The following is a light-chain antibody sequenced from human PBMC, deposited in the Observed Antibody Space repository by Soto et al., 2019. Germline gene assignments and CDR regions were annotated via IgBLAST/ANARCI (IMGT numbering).Light chain of an antibody. V-gene: IGLV2-14*01. CDR2: DVS. J-gene: IGLJ1*01. CDR1: SSDVGGYNY. Sequence: QCALTQPASVSGSPGQSITISCTGTSSDVGGYNYVSWYQQHPGKAPKLMIYDVSNRPSGVSNRFSGSKSGNTASLTISGLQAEDEADYYCSSYTRSSFYVFGTGTKLTDL. CDR3: SSYTRSSFYV.